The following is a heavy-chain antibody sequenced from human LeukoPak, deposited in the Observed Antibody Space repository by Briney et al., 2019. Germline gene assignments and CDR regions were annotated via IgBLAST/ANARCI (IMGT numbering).Heavy chain of an antibody. CDR3: ARHGLDWFDP. D-gene: IGHD5/OR15-5a*01. V-gene: IGHV4-59*08. J-gene: IGHJ5*02. Sequence: PSETLSLTCTVAGGSISSYYWSWIRQPLGKGREWSGYIYYSGSTDYNPSLKIRVTISVATSKNQFSLKLSSVTAADTAVYYCARHGLDWFDPWGQGTLVTVSS. CDR1: GGSISSYY. CDR2: IYYSGST.